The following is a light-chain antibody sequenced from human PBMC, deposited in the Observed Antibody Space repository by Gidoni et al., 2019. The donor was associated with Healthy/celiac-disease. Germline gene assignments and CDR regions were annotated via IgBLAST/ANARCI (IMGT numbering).Light chain of an antibody. J-gene: IGKJ1*01. CDR1: QSISSR. Sequence: DILMTQSPSTLSASVGDRVTITCRARQSISSRLAWYQQKPGKAPRLLIYDAPSLESGVPSRCSGSGSRTEFTLTISSLQPDDFATYYCQQYNSYPWTFGQGTKVEIK. CDR3: QQYNSYPWT. V-gene: IGKV1-5*01. CDR2: DAP.